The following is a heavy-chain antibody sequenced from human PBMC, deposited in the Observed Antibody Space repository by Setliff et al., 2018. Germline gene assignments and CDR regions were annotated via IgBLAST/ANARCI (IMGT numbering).Heavy chain of an antibody. CDR2: IHTTEST. D-gene: IGHD2-15*01. CDR3: ARGLNSVSWTFTY. Sequence: SETLSLTCTVTGDTIYNYFWSWIRQSPGTGLEWIGYIHTTESTNYNPSLKSRVTISIDTSKSQFSLNLNSVTAADAAMYYCARGLNSVSWTFTYWGQGTPVTVSS. J-gene: IGHJ4*02. V-gene: IGHV4-4*08. CDR1: GDTIYNYF.